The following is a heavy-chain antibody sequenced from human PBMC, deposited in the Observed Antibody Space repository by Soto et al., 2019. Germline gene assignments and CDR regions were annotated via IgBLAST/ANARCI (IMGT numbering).Heavy chain of an antibody. CDR1: GYSFINYG. D-gene: IGHD3-10*01. J-gene: IGHJ4*02. CDR3: VRDLDGSGSYYTDY. V-gene: IGHV1-18*01. Sequence: QAQLVQSGVEVKKPGASVKVSCKASGYSFINYGITWVRQAPGQGLEWMGWISVYNGNTNYAQKLQGRVTMTTDTSTSTAYMELRSLRSDDTAVYYCVRDLDGSGSYYTDYWGLGTLVTVSS. CDR2: ISVYNGNT.